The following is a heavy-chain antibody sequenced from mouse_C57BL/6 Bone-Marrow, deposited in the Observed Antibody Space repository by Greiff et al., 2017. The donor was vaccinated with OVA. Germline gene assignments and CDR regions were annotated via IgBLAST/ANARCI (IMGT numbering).Heavy chain of an antibody. J-gene: IGHJ2*01. CDR1: GFTFSNYW. CDR2: IRLKSDNYAT. Sequence: EVMLVESGGGLVQPGGSMKLSCVASGFTFSNYWMNWVRQSPEKGLEWVAQIRLKSDNYATHYAESVKGRFTISRDDSKSSVYLQMNNLRAEDTGIYYCTLTAVEDYFDYWGQGTTLTVSS. D-gene: IGHD1-2*01. V-gene: IGHV6-3*01. CDR3: TLTAVEDYFDY.